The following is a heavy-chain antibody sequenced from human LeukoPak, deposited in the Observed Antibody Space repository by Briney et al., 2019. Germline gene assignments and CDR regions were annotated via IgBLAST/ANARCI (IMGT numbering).Heavy chain of an antibody. V-gene: IGHV4-59*01. CDR1: GGSISSYY. CDR2: IYYSGST. J-gene: IGHJ4*02. CDR3: ARGGYYDILTVDY. D-gene: IGHD3-9*01. Sequence: LETLSLTCTVSGGSISSYYWSWIRQPPGKGLEWIGYIYYSGSTNYNPSLKSRVTISVDTSKNQFSLKLSSVTAADTAVYYCARGGYYDILTVDYWGQGTLVTVSS.